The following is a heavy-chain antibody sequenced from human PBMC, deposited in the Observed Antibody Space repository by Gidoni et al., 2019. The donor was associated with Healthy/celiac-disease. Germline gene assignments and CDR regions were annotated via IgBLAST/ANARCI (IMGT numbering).Heavy chain of an antibody. Sequence: QVQLVESGGGVVQPGRSLRLSCAASGFTFSRYAMHWVRQAPGKGLEWVAVISYDGSNKYYADSVKGRFTISRDNSKNTLYLQMNSLRAEDTAVYYCAREGYSSGWYSSDYYYYGMDVWGQGTTVTVSS. CDR1: GFTFSRYA. CDR3: AREGYSSGWYSSDYYYYGMDV. D-gene: IGHD6-19*01. J-gene: IGHJ6*02. V-gene: IGHV3-30-3*01. CDR2: ISYDGSNK.